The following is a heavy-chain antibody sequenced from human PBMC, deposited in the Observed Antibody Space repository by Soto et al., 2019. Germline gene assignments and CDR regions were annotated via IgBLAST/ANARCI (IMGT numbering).Heavy chain of an antibody. CDR2: IIPILGIA. Sequence: GASVKVSCKASGGTFSSYTISWVRQAPGQGLEWMGRIIPILGIANYAQKFQGRVTITADKSTSTAYMELSSLRSEDTAVYYCARDLLQQDLGDTHFDYWGQGTLVTVSS. V-gene: IGHV1-69*04. J-gene: IGHJ4*02. D-gene: IGHD4-17*01. CDR3: ARDLLQQDLGDTHFDY. CDR1: GGTFSSYT.